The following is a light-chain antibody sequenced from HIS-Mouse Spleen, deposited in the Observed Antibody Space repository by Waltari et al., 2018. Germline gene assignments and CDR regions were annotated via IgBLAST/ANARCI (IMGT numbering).Light chain of an antibody. V-gene: IGLV2-14*03. CDR3: SSYTSSSTYV. Sequence: QSALTQPASVSGSPGQSITISCTGTSSDVVGYNYTSWYQHHPGKAPKLMIYDVSNRPSGVSNRFSGSKSGNTASLTISGLQAEDEADYYCSSYTSSSTYVFGTGTKVTVL. CDR2: DVS. CDR1: SSDVVGYNY. J-gene: IGLJ1*01.